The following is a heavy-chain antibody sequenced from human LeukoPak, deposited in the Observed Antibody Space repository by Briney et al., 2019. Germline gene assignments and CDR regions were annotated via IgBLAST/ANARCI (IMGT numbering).Heavy chain of an antibody. V-gene: IGHV3-20*04. CDR2: INWNGGSR. D-gene: IGHD6-19*01. CDR3: ARVSVAGYDVFDI. J-gene: IGHJ3*02. CDR1: GFTFDDYA. Sequence: GGSLRLSCAASGFTFDDYAMSWVRPAPGKGLEWVSGINWNGGSRGYADSVKGRFTISRDNAKNSLYLQMNSLRAEDTALYYCARVSVAGYDVFDIWGQGTMVTVSS.